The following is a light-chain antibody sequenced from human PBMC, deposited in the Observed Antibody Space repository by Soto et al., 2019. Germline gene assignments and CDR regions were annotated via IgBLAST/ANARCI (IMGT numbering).Light chain of an antibody. CDR3: CSYAVRDTFYV. CDR2: DVS. J-gene: IGLJ1*01. V-gene: IGLV2-11*01. Sequence: QSALTQPRSVSGSPGQSVIISCTGTSNDVGAYNYVSWYQQHPGKAPRLVIYDVSKRPSGVPARFSGSKSGNTASLTISGRQADDEAEYFCCSYAVRDTFYVFGTGTKLTVL. CDR1: SNDVGAYNY.